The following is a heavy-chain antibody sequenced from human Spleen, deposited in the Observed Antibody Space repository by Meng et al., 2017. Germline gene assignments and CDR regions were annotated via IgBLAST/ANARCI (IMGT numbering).Heavy chain of an antibody. J-gene: IGHJ4*02. CDR3: AKLTGWDLILSIYYFDY. CDR1: GFTFSSYA. D-gene: IGHD1-26*01. CDR2: IGGRGGSS. Sequence: GGSLRLSCAASGFTFSSYAMSWVRQAPGKGLEWVSAIGGRGGSSYYADSVKGRFTISRDNSKNTLYLQVSSLRAEDTAVYYCAKLTGWDLILSIYYFDYWGQGTLVTVSS. V-gene: IGHV3-23*01.